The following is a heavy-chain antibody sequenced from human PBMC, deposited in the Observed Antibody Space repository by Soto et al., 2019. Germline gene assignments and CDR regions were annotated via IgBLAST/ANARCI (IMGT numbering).Heavy chain of an antibody. D-gene: IGHD1-7*01. V-gene: IGHV4-59*01. Sequence: PSETLSLTCSVSGGSIGYYYWTWIRQPPGKGLEWIGFIYYTGNTRYNPSLGSRVTISLDTSKNQFSLKLTSATAADTAFYYCARDVNRWELRGFFDPWGRGALVTVSS. J-gene: IGHJ5*02. CDR3: ARDVNRWELRGFFDP. CDR2: IYYTGNT. CDR1: GGSIGYYY.